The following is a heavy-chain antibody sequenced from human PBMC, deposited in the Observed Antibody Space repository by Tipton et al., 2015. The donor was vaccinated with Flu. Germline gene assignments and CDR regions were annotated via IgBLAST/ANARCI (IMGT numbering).Heavy chain of an antibody. Sequence: TLSLTCTVSGDSVTSDNYYWTWIRQPPGKPLEWIGYLYHTGNTNYNPSLKSRVTMSVDTSKNQFSLKLSSVTAADTAVYFCARIPPDSDVWGKGITVTVSS. CDR3: ARIPPDSDV. V-gene: IGHV4-61*01. D-gene: IGHD2-2*02. CDR1: GDSVTSDNYY. CDR2: LYHTGNT. J-gene: IGHJ6*04.